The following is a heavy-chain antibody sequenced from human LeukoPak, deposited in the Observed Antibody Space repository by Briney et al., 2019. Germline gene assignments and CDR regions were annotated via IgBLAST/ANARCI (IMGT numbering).Heavy chain of an antibody. CDR3: ARDSSGYQ. J-gene: IGHJ4*02. CDR2: IKVDGSEK. D-gene: IGHD3-22*01. Sequence: GGSLRLSCAAPGFTFSTYWMSWVRQAPGKGLEWVANIKVDGSEKYYGDSVKGRFTISRDNAKNSLYLEMNSLRVEDTAVYYCARDSSGYQWGQGTLVTVSS. V-gene: IGHV3-7*01. CDR1: GFTFSTYW.